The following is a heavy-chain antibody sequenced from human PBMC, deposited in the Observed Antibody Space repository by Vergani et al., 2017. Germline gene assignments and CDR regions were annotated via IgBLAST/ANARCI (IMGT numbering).Heavy chain of an antibody. V-gene: IGHV2-5*01. CDR2: VYWNDDE. J-gene: IGHJ3*01. CDR1: GFSLTTGGEG. CDR3: VHRLGYFDWDGDFDG. Sequence: QITLRESGPTLVKPTQTLTLTCTFSGFSLTTGGEGVGWNRQPPGRALEWLAFVYWNDDERYSPSLKSRVTITKDTSKNEVVLTMAAMDPVDTATYYCVHRLGYFDWDGDFDGWGPGTMVTVSS. D-gene: IGHD3-9*01.